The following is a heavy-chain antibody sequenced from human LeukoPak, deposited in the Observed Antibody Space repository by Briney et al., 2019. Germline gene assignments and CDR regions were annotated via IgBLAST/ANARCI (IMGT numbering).Heavy chain of an antibody. CDR2: IYYSGST. D-gene: IGHD4-17*01. CDR1: GGSISSSSYY. Sequence: SETLSLTCTVSGGSISSSSYYWGWIRQPPGKGLEWIGSIYYSGSTYCNPSLKSRVTISVDTSKNQFSLKLSSVTAADTAVYYCARLVRDYGDYGGYFDYWGQGTLVTVSS. CDR3: ARLVRDYGDYGGYFDY. V-gene: IGHV4-39*01. J-gene: IGHJ4*02.